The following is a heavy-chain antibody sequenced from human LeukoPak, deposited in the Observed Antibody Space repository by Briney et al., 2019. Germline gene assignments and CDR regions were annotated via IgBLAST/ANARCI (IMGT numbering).Heavy chain of an antibody. CDR3: ARGIQLWSFDY. J-gene: IGHJ4*02. CDR1: GGSISSYY. V-gene: IGHV4-59*01. D-gene: IGHD5-18*01. CDR2: IYYSGST. Sequence: PSETLSLTCAVSGGSISSYYWSWIRQPPGKGLEWIGYIYYSGSTNYNPSLKSRVTISVDTSKNQFSLKLSSVTAADTAVYYRARGIQLWSFDYWGQGTLVTVSS.